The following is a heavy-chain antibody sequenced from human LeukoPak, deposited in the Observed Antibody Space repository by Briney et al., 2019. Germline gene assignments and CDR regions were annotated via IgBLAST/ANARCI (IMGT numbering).Heavy chain of an antibody. Sequence: GGSLRLSCAASGFTFSSYGMHWVRQAPGKGLEWVAFIRYDGSNKYYADSVKGRFTISRDNSKNTLYLQMNSLRAEDTAVYYCARGFLEWLPHYFDYWGQGTLVTVSS. CDR3: ARGFLEWLPHYFDY. CDR1: GFTFSSYG. D-gene: IGHD3-3*01. CDR2: IRYDGSNK. V-gene: IGHV3-30*02. J-gene: IGHJ4*02.